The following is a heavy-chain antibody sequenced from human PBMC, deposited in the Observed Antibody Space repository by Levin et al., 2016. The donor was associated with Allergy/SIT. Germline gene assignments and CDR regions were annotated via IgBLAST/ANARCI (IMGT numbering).Heavy chain of an antibody. CDR3: ARSLHGYLDN. J-gene: IGHJ4*02. D-gene: IGHD2-8*01. CDR1: GYTFTGSTPFSGYH. CDR2: INPTSGDT. V-gene: IGHV1-2*02. Sequence: ASVKVSCKASGYTFTGSTPFSGYHIHWVRQAPGQGLEWMGWINPTSGDTNYPHKFQGRVTMTRDTSISTGYMELRRLRSDDTAVYYCARSLHGYLDNWGQGTLVTVSS.